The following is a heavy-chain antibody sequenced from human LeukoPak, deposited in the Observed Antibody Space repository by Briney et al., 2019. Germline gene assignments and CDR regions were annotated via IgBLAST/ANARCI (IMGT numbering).Heavy chain of an antibody. J-gene: IGHJ3*02. V-gene: IGHV3-11*01. CDR2: IAGSVSTI. D-gene: IGHD6-13*01. CDR3: ARVGRAMAAAGFGAFDI. CDR1: GFTFSDYY. Sequence: PGGSLRLSCAASGFTFSDYYMSWIRQAPGKGLGWVSYIAGSVSTIYYADSVKGRFTNSRDNAKNSLYLQMSSLRAEDTAIYYCARVGRAMAAAGFGAFDIWGQGTMVTVSS.